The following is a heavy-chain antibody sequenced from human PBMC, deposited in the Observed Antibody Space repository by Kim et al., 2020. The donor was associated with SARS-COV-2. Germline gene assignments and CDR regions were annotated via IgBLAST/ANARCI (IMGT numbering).Heavy chain of an antibody. CDR1: GFTFSGYA. CDR2: ISYDGSNR. Sequence: GGSLRLSCAGSGFTFSGYAMHWVRQAPGKGLEWVAVISYDGSNRYYVDSVKGRFTISRDNSKNTLYLQMNSLRAEDTAVYYCANILQAEKRMVRGIQYYFDFWGQGTLVTVSS. V-gene: IGHV3-30-3*01. J-gene: IGHJ4*02. CDR3: ANILQAEKRMVRGIQYYFDF. D-gene: IGHD3-10*01.